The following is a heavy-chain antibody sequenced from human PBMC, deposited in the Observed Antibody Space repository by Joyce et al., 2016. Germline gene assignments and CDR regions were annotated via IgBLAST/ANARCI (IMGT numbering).Heavy chain of an antibody. CDR1: GYRFTYSW. V-gene: IGHV5-51*01. J-gene: IGHJ3*02. CDR2: IYPGHSDT. D-gene: IGHD5-12*01. CDR3: ARGLAGYPWDAFDI. Sequence: EVQLVQSGAEVKKPGESLKISCKGSGYRFTYSWLAWVRQMPGKGLELMGSIYPGHSDTRYSPSFKGQVTISTDKSISTAYLQWNSLRASDTAIYYCARGLAGYPWDAFDIWGQGTKVTVSS.